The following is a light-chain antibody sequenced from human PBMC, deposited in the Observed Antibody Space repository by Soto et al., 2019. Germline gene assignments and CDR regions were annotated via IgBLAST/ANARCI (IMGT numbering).Light chain of an antibody. J-gene: IGLJ2*01. CDR1: NSNIASNT. CDR2: STT. Sequence: QSALTQPPSASGTPGQRVTISCSGSNSNIASNTVNWYQQLPGTAPKLLIYSTTQRPSGVPDRFSGSKSGTSASLAISGLQSEDEADYYCAAWDDSLSGVVFGGGTKLTVL. V-gene: IGLV1-44*01. CDR3: AAWDDSLSGVV.